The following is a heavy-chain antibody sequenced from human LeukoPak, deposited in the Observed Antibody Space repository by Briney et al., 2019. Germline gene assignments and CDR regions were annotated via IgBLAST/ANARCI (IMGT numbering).Heavy chain of an antibody. J-gene: IGHJ3*02. CDR1: GFTFSSYG. Sequence: PGGSLRLSCAASGFTFSSYGMHWVRQAPGKGLEWVAVIWYDGSNKYYADSVKGRFTISRDNAKNSLYLQMNSLRAEDTAVYYCARVGPHDAFDIWGQGTMVTVSS. V-gene: IGHV3-33*01. CDR2: IWYDGSNK. CDR3: ARVGPHDAFDI.